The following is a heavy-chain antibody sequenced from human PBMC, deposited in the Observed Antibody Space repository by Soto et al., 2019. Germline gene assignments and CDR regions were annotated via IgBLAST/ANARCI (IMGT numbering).Heavy chain of an antibody. CDR2: ISYDGSNK. CDR3: AKPAMVQGVYYYGMDV. D-gene: IGHD3-10*01. CDR1: GFTFSSYG. Sequence: QVQLVESGGGVVQPGRSLRLSCAASGFTFSSYGMHWVRQAPGEGLEWVAVISYDGSNKYYADSVKGRFTISRDNSKNTLYLQMNSLRAEDTAVYYCAKPAMVQGVYYYGMDVWGQGTTVTVSS. V-gene: IGHV3-30*18. J-gene: IGHJ6*02.